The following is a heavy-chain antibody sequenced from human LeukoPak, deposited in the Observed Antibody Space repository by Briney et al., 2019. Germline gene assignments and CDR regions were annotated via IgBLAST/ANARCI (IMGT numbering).Heavy chain of an antibody. CDR3: ARGIVGATSYYYYYYMDV. CDR1: GYTFTSYG. CDR2: ISAYNGNT. V-gene: IGHV1-18*01. Sequence: ASVKVSCKASGYTFTSYGISWARQAPGRGLEWMGWISAYNGNTNYAQKLQGRVTMTTDTSTSTAYMELRSLRSDDTAVYYCARGIVGATSYYYYYYMDVWGKGTTVTVSS. J-gene: IGHJ6*03. D-gene: IGHD1-26*01.